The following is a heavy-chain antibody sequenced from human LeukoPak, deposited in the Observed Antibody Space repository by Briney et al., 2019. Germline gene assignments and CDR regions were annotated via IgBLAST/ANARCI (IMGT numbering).Heavy chain of an antibody. CDR3: VRSYGSGTYIDY. CDR1: GFNFSSYA. CDR2: ISGNGGST. V-gene: IGHV3-64D*06. Sequence: PGGSLGLSCSASGFNFSSYAMYWVRQAPGKGLEYVSGISGNGGSTYHADAVKGRFTISRDNSKSTLNLQMSSLRAEDTAVYFCVRSYGSGTYIDYWGQGTLVTVSS. D-gene: IGHD3-10*01. J-gene: IGHJ4*02.